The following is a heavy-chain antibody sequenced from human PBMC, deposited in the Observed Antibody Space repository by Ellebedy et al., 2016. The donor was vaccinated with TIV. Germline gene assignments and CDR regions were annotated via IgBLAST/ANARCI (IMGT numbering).Heavy chain of an antibody. J-gene: IGHJ4*02. Sequence: GGSLRLXXAASGFTFNNYVMTWVRQAPGKGLEWVSIIYTDGSTYYADSVKGRFTISRDNAKNSLFLQMNSLRVEDTAVYYCTMGSHWGRGTLVTVSS. V-gene: IGHV3-23*01. CDR3: TMGSH. CDR1: GFTFNNYV. D-gene: IGHD3-10*01. CDR2: IIYTDGST.